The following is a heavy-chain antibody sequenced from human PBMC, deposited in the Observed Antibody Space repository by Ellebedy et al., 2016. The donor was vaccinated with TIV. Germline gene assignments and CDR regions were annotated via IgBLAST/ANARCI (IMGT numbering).Heavy chain of an antibody. CDR2: ISSSDSTI. CDR3: AKVTVELRSARYYFDY. V-gene: IGHV3-11*01. J-gene: IGHJ4*02. D-gene: IGHD1-7*01. CDR1: GFTFNDYY. Sequence: GESLKISCAASGFTFNDYYMSWIRQAPGKGLEWVSYISSSDSTIYYADSVKGRFTTSRDNAGNSLYLQMNSLRAEDTAVYYCAKVTVELRSARYYFDYWGQGTLVTVSS.